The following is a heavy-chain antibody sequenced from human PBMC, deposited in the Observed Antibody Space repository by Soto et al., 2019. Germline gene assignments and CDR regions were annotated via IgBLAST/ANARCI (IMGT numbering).Heavy chain of an antibody. J-gene: IGHJ4*02. CDR3: AYIRGFTGYPGD. CDR2: IYYSGLT. Sequence: QVQLQESGPGLVEPSQTLSLTCSVSGGSMRSEGYYWSWIRQHPGKGLEWIGYIYYSGLTDYNPYLKSRLTISVDQSKHEFYLKMRSVTAAATAVYYCAYIRGFTGYPGDWRQGALVTVSS. V-gene: IGHV4-31*08. CDR1: GGSMRSEGYY. D-gene: IGHD3-16*01.